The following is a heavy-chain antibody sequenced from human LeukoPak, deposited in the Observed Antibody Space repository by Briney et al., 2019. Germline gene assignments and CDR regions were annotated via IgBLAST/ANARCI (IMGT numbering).Heavy chain of an antibody. V-gene: IGHV4-59*08. CDR3: ARRNYSSGYGHWFDP. Sequence: PSETLSLTCTVSGTSITSYSWTWIRQSPGKGLEWIGSISYVGSTNYNPSLKSRVTISTDTSKYQFSLKLSSVTAADTAIYYCARRNYSSGYGHWFDPWGQGTLVTVSS. CDR2: ISYVGST. D-gene: IGHD6-19*01. J-gene: IGHJ5*02. CDR1: GTSITSYS.